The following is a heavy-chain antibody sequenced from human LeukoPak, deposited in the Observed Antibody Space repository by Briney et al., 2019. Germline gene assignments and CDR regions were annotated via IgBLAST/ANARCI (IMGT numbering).Heavy chain of an antibody. V-gene: IGHV3-48*02. CDR1: GFTLSSYS. D-gene: IGHD4-11*01. CDR2: ISSSSRTI. Sequence: PGGSLRLSCAASGFTLSSYSMNWVRQAPGKGLEWVSYISSSSRTIYYADSVKSRFTISRDIAKNSLYLQMNSLRDEDTAVYFCARDDYGNYVVDYWGQGTLVTVSS. CDR3: ARDDYGNYVVDY. J-gene: IGHJ4*02.